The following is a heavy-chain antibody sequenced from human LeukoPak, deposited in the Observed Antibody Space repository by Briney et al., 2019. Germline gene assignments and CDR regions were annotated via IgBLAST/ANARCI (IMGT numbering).Heavy chain of an antibody. CDR2: ISGSGGST. D-gene: IGHD5-12*01. Sequence: GGSLRLSCAASGFTFSSYGVSWVRQAPGKGLEWVSAISGSGGSTYYADSVKGRFTISRDNSKNTLYLQMNSLRAEDTAVYYCAKDVRGYSGYDRPYYFDYWGQGTLVTVSS. V-gene: IGHV3-23*01. CDR3: AKDVRGYSGYDRPYYFDY. CDR1: GFTFSSYG. J-gene: IGHJ4*02.